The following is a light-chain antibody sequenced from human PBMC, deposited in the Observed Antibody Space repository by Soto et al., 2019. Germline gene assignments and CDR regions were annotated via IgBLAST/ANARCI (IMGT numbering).Light chain of an antibody. CDR3: QKYDNWPFT. Sequence: IQFTQSPSALSASVGDRVTITCRASQGISSYLAWYQQKPGKAPKLLISGASALQSGVPSRFSGSGSGTDFTLTISSLQPEDFAVYYCQKYDNWPFTFGQGTRLEIK. V-gene: IGKV1-9*01. CDR2: GAS. CDR1: QGISSY. J-gene: IGKJ5*01.